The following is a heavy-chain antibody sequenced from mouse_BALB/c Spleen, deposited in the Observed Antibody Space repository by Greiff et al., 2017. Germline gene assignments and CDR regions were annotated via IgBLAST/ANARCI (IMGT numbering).Heavy chain of an antibody. Sequence: EVKLQESGPGLVKPSQSLSLTCTVTGYSITSDYAWNWIRQFPGNKLEWMGYISYSGSTSYNPSLKSRISITRDTSKNQFFLQLNSVTTEDTATYYCARGYGPDYWGQGTTLTVSS. D-gene: IGHD1-1*02. J-gene: IGHJ2*01. V-gene: IGHV3-2*02. CDR1: GYSITSDYA. CDR3: ARGYGPDY. CDR2: ISYSGST.